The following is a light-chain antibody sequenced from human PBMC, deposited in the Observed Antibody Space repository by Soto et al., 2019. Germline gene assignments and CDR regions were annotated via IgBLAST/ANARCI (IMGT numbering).Light chain of an antibody. V-gene: IGKV2-30*01. CDR1: QSLVSSDGNTY. Sequence: DVLMTQSPLSLPVTLGQPASISCRSSQSLVSSDGNTYLNWFQQRPGQSPRRLIYKVSNRDPGVRDRFGGSGSGTDFTLKIIRVEAEDIGVYYCMQGTHWPPTFGQGTKVEI. CDR3: MQGTHWPPT. CDR2: KVS. J-gene: IGKJ1*01.